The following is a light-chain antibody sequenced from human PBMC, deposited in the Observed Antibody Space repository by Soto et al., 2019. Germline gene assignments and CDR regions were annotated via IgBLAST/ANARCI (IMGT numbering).Light chain of an antibody. J-gene: IGKJ5*01. V-gene: IGKV3D-20*02. CDR3: QQRSN. CDR2: GAS. Sequence: ENLLTQSPGTLSLSPGEGATLSCRASRGVSANYLAWYQQKPGQAPTLLIYGASIRAAGIPDRFSGSGSGTDFTLTISSLEPEDFAVYYCQQRSNFGQGTRLEIK. CDR1: RGVSANY.